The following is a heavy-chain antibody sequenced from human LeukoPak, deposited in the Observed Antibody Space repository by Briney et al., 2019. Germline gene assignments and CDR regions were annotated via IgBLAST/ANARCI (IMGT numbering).Heavy chain of an antibody. CDR1: GFTFNTYW. V-gene: IGHV3-74*01. J-gene: IGHJ4*02. CDR2: ITNDRRTT. D-gene: IGHD1-14*01. Sequence: PGGSLRLSCAASGFTFNTYWMHWVRQSPGKGPVWVSRITNDRRTTFYADSVKGRFTISRDNAKNTLYLQMNSLRGEDTAVYYCARDQDGPGPTIDYWGQGTLVTVSS. CDR3: ARDQDGPGPTIDY.